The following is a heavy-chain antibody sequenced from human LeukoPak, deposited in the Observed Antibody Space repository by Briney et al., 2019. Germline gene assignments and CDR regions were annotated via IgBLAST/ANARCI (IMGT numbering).Heavy chain of an antibody. CDR3: VAVLVPAAFWHFDV. CDR2: IWVDGTRK. Sequence: PGTSLRLSCATSGFPFRQHGYHWVRQAPGKGLEWTAVIWVDGTRKYYADSVEGRFTISRDNSKSTLYLQIDSLRPEDTAVYYCVAVLVPAAFWHFDVWGRGTQVTVSS. V-gene: IGHV3-33*01. D-gene: IGHD2-2*01. J-gene: IGHJ2*01. CDR1: GFPFRQHG.